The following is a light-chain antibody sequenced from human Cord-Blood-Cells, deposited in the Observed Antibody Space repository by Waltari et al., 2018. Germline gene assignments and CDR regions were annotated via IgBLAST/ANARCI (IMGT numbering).Light chain of an antibody. CDR1: SPNTGSNT. CDR3: AAWDDSLNGNWV. CDR2: SNN. Sequence: QSVLTQPPSASGTPGQRVTISCSGTSPNTGSNTVNCHQQLPGTAPKLLIYSNNQRPSGVPDRFSGSKSGTSASLAISGLQSEDEADYYCAAWDDSLNGNWVFGGGTKLTVL. V-gene: IGLV1-44*01. J-gene: IGLJ3*02.